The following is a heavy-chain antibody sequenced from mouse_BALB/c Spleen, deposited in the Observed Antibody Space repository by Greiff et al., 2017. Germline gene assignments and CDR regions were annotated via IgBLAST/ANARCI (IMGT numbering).Heavy chain of an antibody. CDR2: IRLKSNNYAT. CDR3: TRVFDV. Sequence: EVKVEESGGGLVQPGGSMKLSCVASGFTFSNYWMNWVRQSPEKGLEWVAEIRLKSNNYATHYAESVKGRFTISRDDSKSSVYLQMNNLRAEDTGIYYCTRVFDVWGAGTTVTVSS. CDR1: GFTFSNYW. J-gene: IGHJ1*01. V-gene: IGHV6-6*02.